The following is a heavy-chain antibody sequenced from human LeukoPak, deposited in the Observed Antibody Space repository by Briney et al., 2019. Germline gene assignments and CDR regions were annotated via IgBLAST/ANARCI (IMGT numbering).Heavy chain of an antibody. J-gene: IGHJ4*02. V-gene: IGHV3-30-3*01. Sequence: GRSLTLTCAACVVTFSGYALHSGCQAPGKGLEWVAVISYDGSNEYYADSVKGRFTISRDNSKNTLYLQMNSRGVEDKAVFYFARVGYYALEPFTSFDYWGQGTLVTVSS. D-gene: IGHD3-22*01. CDR3: ARVGYYALEPFTSFDY. CDR1: VVTFSGYA. CDR2: ISYDGSNE.